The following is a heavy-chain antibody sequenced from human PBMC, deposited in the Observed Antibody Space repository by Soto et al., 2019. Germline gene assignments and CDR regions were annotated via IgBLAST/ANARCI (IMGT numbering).Heavy chain of an antibody. CDR1: GFTFSDYY. CDR3: TRSITGTTSSDY. V-gene: IGHV3-72*01. J-gene: IGHJ4*02. Sequence: EVQLVESGGGLVQPGGSLRLSCAGSGFTFSDYYIDWVHQAPGKGLEWVGRSRDKGNSYSTDYAASVKGRFTISRDASKNSLFLQMNSLKTDDTALYYCTRSITGTTSSDYWGQGTLVTVSS. D-gene: IGHD1-7*01. CDR2: SRDKGNSYST.